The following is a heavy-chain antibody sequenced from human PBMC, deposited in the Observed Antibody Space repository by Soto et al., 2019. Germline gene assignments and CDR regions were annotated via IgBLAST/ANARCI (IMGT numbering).Heavy chain of an antibody. V-gene: IGHV3-20*01. J-gene: IGHJ6*03. Sequence: GESLKISCAASGFTFDDYGMSWVRQAPGKGLEWVSGINWNGGSTGYADSVKGRFTISRDNAKNSLYLQMNSLRAEDTALYHCARAEAPDYYYYYYMDVWGKGTTVTVSS. CDR2: INWNGGST. CDR3: ARAEAPDYYYYYYMDV. CDR1: GFTFDDYG.